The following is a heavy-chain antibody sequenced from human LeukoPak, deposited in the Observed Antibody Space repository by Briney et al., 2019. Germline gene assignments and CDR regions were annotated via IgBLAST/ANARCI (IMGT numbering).Heavy chain of an antibody. Sequence: GASVKVSCKASGYTLTSYGISWVRQAPGQELVCMGWTNTYNGNTNYAQNPQGRVTMTIDTSTNTAYMELRSLRSDDTAVYYCVRVSSSRGKLDAFDIWGQGTMVTVSS. V-gene: IGHV1-18*01. D-gene: IGHD6-6*01. CDR2: TNTYNGNT. CDR3: VRVSSSRGKLDAFDI. CDR1: GYTLTSYG. J-gene: IGHJ3*02.